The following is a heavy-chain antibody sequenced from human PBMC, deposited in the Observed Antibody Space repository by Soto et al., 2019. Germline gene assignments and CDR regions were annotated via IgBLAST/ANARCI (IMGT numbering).Heavy chain of an antibody. CDR2: ASPPLRTS. CDR3: ARVLYYGSGSYSPYGMDV. Sequence: QVQLVQSGAEVKKPGSSVKVSCKTSGVSFNNNGIGWVRQAPGHGLEWMGGASPPLRTSNYARKFQGRISITADASTGTVNMELSSLTSEDTAQYYCARVLYYGSGSYSPYGMDVWGQGTTVTVSS. J-gene: IGHJ6*02. D-gene: IGHD3-10*01. V-gene: IGHV1-69*01. CDR1: GVSFNNNG.